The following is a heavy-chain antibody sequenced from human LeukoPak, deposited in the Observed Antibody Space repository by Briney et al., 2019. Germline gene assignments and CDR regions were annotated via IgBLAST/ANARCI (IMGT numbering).Heavy chain of an antibody. V-gene: IGHV3-30*18. J-gene: IGHJ4*02. CDR1: GFTFSSYG. CDR2: ISYDGSNK. Sequence: PGRSLRLSCAASGFTFSSYGMHWVRQAPGKGLEWVAVISYDGSNKYYADSVKGRFTISRDNSKNTLYLQMNSLRAEDTAVYYCAKDEYYYGSGSYYYWGQGTLVTVSS. D-gene: IGHD3-10*01. CDR3: AKDEYYYGSGSYYY.